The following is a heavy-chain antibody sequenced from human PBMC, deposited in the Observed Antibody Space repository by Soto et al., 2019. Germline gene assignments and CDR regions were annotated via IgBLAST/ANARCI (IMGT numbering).Heavy chain of an antibody. J-gene: IGHJ4*02. CDR1: VYSISSGYY. Sequence: PSETLSLTCAFSVYSISSGYYWGWIRQPPGKGLEWIGSIYHSGSNYYNPSLKSRVTISVDTYKNQLSLKLRSVNAADTAVYYCARGGDLWSGYSGGFQYWGEGTLATVSS. CDR3: ARGGDLWSGYSGGFQY. D-gene: IGHD3-3*01. V-gene: IGHV4-38-2*01. CDR2: IYHSGSN.